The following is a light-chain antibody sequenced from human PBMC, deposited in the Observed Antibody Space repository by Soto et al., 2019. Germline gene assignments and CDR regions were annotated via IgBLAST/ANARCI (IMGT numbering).Light chain of an antibody. CDR2: DVS. Sequence: QSVLTQPASVSGSPGQSITISCTGTSSDVGGYNYVSWYQQHPGKAPKLMIYDVSNRPSGVSNRFSGSKSGNTASLTISVLQAEDEADYCCSSYTSSSPDVFGTGTKVTVL. CDR3: SSYTSSSPDV. J-gene: IGLJ1*01. V-gene: IGLV2-14*01. CDR1: SSDVGGYNY.